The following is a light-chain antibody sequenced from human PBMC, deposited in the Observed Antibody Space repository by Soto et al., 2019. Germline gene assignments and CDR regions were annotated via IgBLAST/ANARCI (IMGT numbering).Light chain of an antibody. V-gene: IGLV2-14*01. CDR3: SSHTTYSTRI. CDR1: SIDIVSYNY. J-gene: IGLJ1*01. Sequence: QSLLTQPASVSGSPGQSIAISCSGTSIDIVSYNYVSWYQQHPGKAPKLIIHEVSNRPSGISDHFSGSKSGNTASLTISGLQADDEADYYCSSHTTYSTRIFGTGTKVTGL. CDR2: EVS.